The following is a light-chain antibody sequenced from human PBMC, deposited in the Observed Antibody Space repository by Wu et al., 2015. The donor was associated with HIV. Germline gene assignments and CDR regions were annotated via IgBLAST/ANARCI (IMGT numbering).Light chain of an antibody. J-gene: IGKJ5*01. Sequence: EIVMTQSPATLSVSPGEGATLSCRASQSVSSNLAWYQQKPGQAPRLLIYGASTRATGIPARFSGSGSGTDFTLTISSLEPEDSAVYYCQQRTTWPLTFGHGTRLEIK. CDR1: QSVSSN. V-gene: IGKV3-15*01. CDR2: GAS. CDR3: QQRTTWPLT.